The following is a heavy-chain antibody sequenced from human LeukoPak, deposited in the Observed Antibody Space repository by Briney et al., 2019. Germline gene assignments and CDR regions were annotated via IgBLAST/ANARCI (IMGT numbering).Heavy chain of an antibody. CDR1: GFTFDDYG. CDR3: ASGGITGAFDI. J-gene: IGHJ3*02. CDR2: INWNGGST. Sequence: GGSLRLSCAASGFTFDDYGMSWVRQAPGKGLEWVSGINWNGGSTGYADSVKGRFTISRDNAKNSLYLQMNSLRAEDTALYHCASGGITGAFDIWGQGTMITVSS. V-gene: IGHV3-20*01. D-gene: IGHD1-26*01.